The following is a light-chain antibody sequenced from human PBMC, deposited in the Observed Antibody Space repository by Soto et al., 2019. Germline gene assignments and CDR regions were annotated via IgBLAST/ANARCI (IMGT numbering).Light chain of an antibody. V-gene: IGLV1-40*01. CDR3: QFSDSSLSALYV. CDR2: GNS. Sequence: QSVLTPPPSVSGPPGQRVTIFCTGSSSNLGAGYDVHWYQQLPGTAPKRLIYGNSNRPSGFPDRFSVSKSGTSASLAITGLRAEDEADYYCQFSDSSLSALYVFGTGTKLTVL. J-gene: IGLJ1*01. CDR1: SSNLGAGYD.